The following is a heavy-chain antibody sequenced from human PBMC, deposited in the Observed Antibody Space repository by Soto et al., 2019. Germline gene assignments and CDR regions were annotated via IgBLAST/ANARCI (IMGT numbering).Heavy chain of an antibody. Sequence: SETLSLTCTVSGGSISSSIYYWVWIRQPPGKGLEWIGSIYYSGSTYYNPSLKSRVTISVDTSKNQFSLKLSSVTAADTAVYYCARRRWFGELYPNYFDYWGQGTLVTVSS. CDR1: GGSISSSIYY. V-gene: IGHV4-39*01. D-gene: IGHD3-10*01. J-gene: IGHJ4*02. CDR3: ARRRWFGELYPNYFDY. CDR2: IYYSGST.